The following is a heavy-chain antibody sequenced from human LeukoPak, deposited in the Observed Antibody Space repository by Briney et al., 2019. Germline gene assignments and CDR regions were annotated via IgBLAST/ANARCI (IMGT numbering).Heavy chain of an antibody. CDR1: GFTFDDYA. CDR3: AKDIGSSGWYADY. V-gene: IGHV3-9*01. Sequence: PGGSLRLSCAASGFTFDDYAMHWVRQAPGKGLEWVSGISRNSGSIGYADSVKGRFTISRDNAKNSLYLQMNSLRAEDTALYYCAKDIGSSGWYADYWGQGTLVTVSS. D-gene: IGHD6-19*01. CDR2: ISRNSGSI. J-gene: IGHJ4*02.